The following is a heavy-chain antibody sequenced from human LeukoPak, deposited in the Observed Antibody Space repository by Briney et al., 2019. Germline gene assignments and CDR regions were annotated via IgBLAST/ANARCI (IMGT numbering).Heavy chain of an antibody. V-gene: IGHV1-8*01. CDR2: MNPNSGDT. J-gene: IGHJ5*02. D-gene: IGHD2/OR15-2a*01. Sequence: ASVKVSCKASGYTFTSHDINWVRQATGQGLEWMGWMNPNSGDTGYAQKFQGRVMMTRDTSTSTAYMELSSLRSDDTAVYYCARMDWSTSRPEINWFDPWGQGTLVTVSS. CDR3: ARMDWSTSRPEINWFDP. CDR1: GYTFTSHD.